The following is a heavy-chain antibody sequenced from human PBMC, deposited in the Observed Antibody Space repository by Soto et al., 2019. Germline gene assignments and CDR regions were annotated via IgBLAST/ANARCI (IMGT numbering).Heavy chain of an antibody. CDR3: ARDRDYAYVD. D-gene: IGHD3-16*01. CDR1: GFTFSDFS. CDR2: IKGGSDI. V-gene: IGHV3-48*02. J-gene: IGHJ4*02. Sequence: EVQLVESGGGLVQRGGSLRLSCAASGFTFSDFSMNWVRQAPGKGLEWVSYIKGGSDISYADSVKGRFTISRDNAKNSLYLEMNSLRDEDTAISYCARDRDYAYVDWGQGTLVTGSS.